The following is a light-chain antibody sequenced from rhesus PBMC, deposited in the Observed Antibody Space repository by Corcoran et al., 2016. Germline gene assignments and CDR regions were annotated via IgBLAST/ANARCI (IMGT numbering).Light chain of an antibody. CDR2: KAS. Sequence: DIQMTQSPSSLSASVGDTVTITCRASQGISSWLAWYQQKPGKAPKLLIYKASSLQSGVPSRFRGSGSGTDFTLTISSLQSEDFATYYCQQYSSRLYSFGQGTKVEIK. J-gene: IGKJ2*01. V-gene: IGKV1-22*01. CDR3: QQYSSRLYS. CDR1: QGISSW.